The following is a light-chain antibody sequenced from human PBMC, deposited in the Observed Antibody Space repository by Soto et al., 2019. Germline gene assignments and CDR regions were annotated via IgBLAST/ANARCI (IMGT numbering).Light chain of an antibody. V-gene: IGKV3-11*01. J-gene: IGKJ1*01. Sequence: EVVLTQSPATLSLSPGERATLSCRASENVRTFVDWYQQKPGQAPRLLSDGASNRATGIPARVSGRGARTDCTLTSSNLEPEDFAVYYGQQYNNWPRTFGQGTKVDIK. CDR1: ENVRTF. CDR2: GAS. CDR3: QQYNNWPRT.